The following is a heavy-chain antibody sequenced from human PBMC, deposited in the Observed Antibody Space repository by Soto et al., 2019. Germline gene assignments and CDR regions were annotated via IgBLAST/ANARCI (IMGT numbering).Heavy chain of an antibody. CDR1: GFTFSSFW. Sequence: EVQLVESGGGLVQPGGSLRLSCAASGFTFSSFWMHWVRQTPGKGPVWVSRISTDGSSTGYADSVKGRFTISRDSAKNTLYLQMDSLRAEDTAIYYCARGSTVTTRWGLFAYLGQGTLVTVSS. D-gene: IGHD4-17*01. CDR3: ARGSTVTTRWGLFAY. J-gene: IGHJ4*02. CDR2: ISTDGSST. V-gene: IGHV3-74*01.